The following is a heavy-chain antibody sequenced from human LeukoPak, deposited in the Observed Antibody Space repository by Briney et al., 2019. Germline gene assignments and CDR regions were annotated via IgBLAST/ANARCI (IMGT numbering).Heavy chain of an antibody. Sequence: PSETLSLTCAVYGGSFSGYYWNWIRQPPGRGLEWIGEINHRGSTTYNPSLESRVTLSVDTSKNQFSLRLSSVTAADTAVYYCARRLLYFGDPDYWGQGTLVTVSS. CDR1: GGSFSGYY. J-gene: IGHJ4*02. CDR2: INHRGST. CDR3: ARRLLYFGDPDY. V-gene: IGHV4-34*01. D-gene: IGHD3-10*01.